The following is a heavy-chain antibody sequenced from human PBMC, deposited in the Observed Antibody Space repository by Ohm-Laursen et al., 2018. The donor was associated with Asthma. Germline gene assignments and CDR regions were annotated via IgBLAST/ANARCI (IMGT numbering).Heavy chain of an antibody. D-gene: IGHD5-18*01. V-gene: IGHV3-30-3*01. CDR2: MSYDGTNK. CDR3: ARGLGGIHRWLSYQIDK. Sequence: SSLRLSCSASGFNFNSSAMHGVRQAPGKGLEWVAVMSYDGTNKYHAASVQGRFTISRDNSKSTLFLQMSSLRPEDTAVYYCARGLGGIHRWLSYQIDKWGLGTQVTVSS. J-gene: IGHJ4*02. CDR1: GFNFNSSA.